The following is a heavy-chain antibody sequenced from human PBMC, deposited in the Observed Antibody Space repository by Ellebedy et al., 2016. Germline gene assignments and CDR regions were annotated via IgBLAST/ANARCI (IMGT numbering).Heavy chain of an antibody. Sequence: GESLKISXAASGFTFSSYWMSWVRQAPGKGLEWVSAISAGGDNTNYADSVKGRFTFSRDNSKNTLYLQMNSLRTEDTAVYYCAKNHRFDWLSLDAFDIWGQGTMVTVSS. CDR2: ISAGGDNT. CDR3: AKNHRFDWLSLDAFDI. J-gene: IGHJ3*02. CDR1: GFTFSSYW. V-gene: IGHV3-23*01. D-gene: IGHD3-9*01.